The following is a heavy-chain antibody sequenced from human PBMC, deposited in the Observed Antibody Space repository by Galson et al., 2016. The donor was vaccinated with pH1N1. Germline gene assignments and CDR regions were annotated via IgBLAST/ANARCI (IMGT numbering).Heavy chain of an antibody. D-gene: IGHD2-15*01. CDR2: ISSSGNTI. Sequence: SLRLSCAASGFTFSDYYMSWIRQAPGKGLEWLSYISSSGNTIYYADSVKGRFTISRDNARNSLYLQMNSLRAEDTALYYCAGYCSGGSCSGSYYYFDTWGQGTLVIVSS. J-gene: IGHJ4*02. CDR3: AGYCSGGSCSGSYYYFDT. CDR1: GFTFSDYY. V-gene: IGHV3-11*01.